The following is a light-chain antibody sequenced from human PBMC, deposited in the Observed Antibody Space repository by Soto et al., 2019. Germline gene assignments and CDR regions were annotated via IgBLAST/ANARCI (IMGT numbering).Light chain of an antibody. CDR2: TAS. V-gene: IGKV1-6*01. CDR3: LQDYDYPRT. Sequence: AIQMTQSPSSLSASVGDRVIITCRASQAIRTDLGWYQQKPGKAPKLLIYTASTLQSGVPSRFSGSGSGADFTLTIRSLQPEDFATYYCLQDYDYPRTFGQGTKVDIK. CDR1: QAIRTD. J-gene: IGKJ1*01.